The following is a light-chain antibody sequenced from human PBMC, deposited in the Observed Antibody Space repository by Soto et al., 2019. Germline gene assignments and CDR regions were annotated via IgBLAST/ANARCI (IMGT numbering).Light chain of an antibody. Sequence: EIVMTQSPGTLSLSPGERATLSCRASQSVSRYLGWYQQKPGQAPRLLIYDASNRATGIPARFSGSGSGTDFTLTISSLYPEDFAVYYCQRRSKWPLTFGGGTKVEPK. J-gene: IGKJ4*01. CDR1: QSVSRY. CDR3: QRRSKWPLT. CDR2: DAS. V-gene: IGKV3-11*01.